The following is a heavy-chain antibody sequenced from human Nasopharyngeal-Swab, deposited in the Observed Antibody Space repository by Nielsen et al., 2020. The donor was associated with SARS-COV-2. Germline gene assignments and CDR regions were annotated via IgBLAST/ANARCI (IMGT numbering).Heavy chain of an antibody. V-gene: IGHV4-59*13. Sequence: GSLRLSCTVSGGSISSYYWSWIRQPPGKGLEWIGYIYYSGSTNYNPSLKSRVTISVDTSKNKFSLKLSSLTAADTAVYYCARGFDFWGQGTLVTVSS. CDR3: ARGFDF. CDR2: IYYSGST. CDR1: GGSISSYY. J-gene: IGHJ4*02.